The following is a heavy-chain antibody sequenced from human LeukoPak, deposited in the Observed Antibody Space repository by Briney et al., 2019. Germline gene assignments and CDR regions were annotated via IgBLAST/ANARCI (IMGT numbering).Heavy chain of an antibody. J-gene: IGHJ1*01. CDR3: ASVNGDGAEYFRH. Sequence: GGSLRLSCAASGFTFSSYGMHWVRQAPGKGLEWVAFIRYDGSNKYYADSVKGRFTISRDNSKNTLYLQMNSLRAEDTAVYYCASVNGDGAEYFRHWGQGTLVTVSS. V-gene: IGHV3-30*02. CDR1: GFTFSSYG. CDR2: IRYDGSNK. D-gene: IGHD2-21*01.